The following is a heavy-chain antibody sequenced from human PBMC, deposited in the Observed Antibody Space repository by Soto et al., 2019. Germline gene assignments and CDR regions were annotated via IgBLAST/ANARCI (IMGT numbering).Heavy chain of an antibody. J-gene: IGHJ5*02. CDR1: GYSISSSNW. CDR2: IYYSGST. Sequence: SLTCAVSGYSISSSNWWGWIRQPPGKGLEWIGYIYYSGSTYYNPSLKSRVTMSVDTSKNQFSLKLSSVTAVDTAVYYCARSQGSNWFDPWGQGTPVTVSS. CDR3: ARSQGSNWFDP. V-gene: IGHV4-28*01.